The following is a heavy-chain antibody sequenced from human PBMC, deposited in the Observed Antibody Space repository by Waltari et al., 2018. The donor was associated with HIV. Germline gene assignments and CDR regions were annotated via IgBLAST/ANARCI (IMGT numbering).Heavy chain of an antibody. CDR1: GGSISSGRYY. Sequence: QVQLQESGPGLVKPLQNLSLTCTVSGGSISSGRYYWNGNRPPAGEGLEWIGRIYPSGSTNYNPSLKSRVTISVDTSKNQFSLKLSSVTAADTAVYYCARVFCSGGSCYGDGRYGMDVWGQGTTVTVSS. CDR2: IYPSGST. CDR3: ARVFCSGGSCYGDGRYGMDV. V-gene: IGHV4-61*02. D-gene: IGHD2-15*01. J-gene: IGHJ6*02.